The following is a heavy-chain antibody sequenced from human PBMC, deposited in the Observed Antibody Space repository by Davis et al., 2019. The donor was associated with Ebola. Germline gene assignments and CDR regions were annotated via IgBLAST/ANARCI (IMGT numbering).Heavy chain of an antibody. CDR2: INHSGST. Sequence: MPGGSLRLSCAVYGGSFSGYYWSWIRQPPGKGLEWIGEINHSGSTNYNPSLKSRVTISVDTSKNQFSLKLSSVTAADTAVYYCARVSSSWLYNWFDPWGQGTLVTVSS. CDR3: ARVSSSWLYNWFDP. CDR1: GGSFSGYY. V-gene: IGHV4-34*01. J-gene: IGHJ5*02. D-gene: IGHD6-13*01.